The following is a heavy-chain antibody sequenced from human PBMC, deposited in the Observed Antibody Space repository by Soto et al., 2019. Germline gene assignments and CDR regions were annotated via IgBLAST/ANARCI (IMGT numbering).Heavy chain of an antibody. J-gene: IGHJ5*02. Sequence: SETLSLTCTVAGTSMSGHFWSWMRQPPGKGLEWIGYGYYSGSTLYNPSLKSRVTISLDTSKNPFSLRLNSVTSADTAVYYCARGVYLSLVRTGWFDPWGQGTLVTVSS. V-gene: IGHV4-59*11. CDR3: ARGVYLSLVRTGWFDP. CDR1: GTSMSGHF. D-gene: IGHD3-10*01. CDR2: GYYSGST.